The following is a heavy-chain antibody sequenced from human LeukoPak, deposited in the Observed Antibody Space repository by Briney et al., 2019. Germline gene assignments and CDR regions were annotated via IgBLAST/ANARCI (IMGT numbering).Heavy chain of an antibody. V-gene: IGHV1-46*01. D-gene: IGHD3-22*01. J-gene: IGHJ4*02. Sequence: GASVKVSCKASGYTFTSYYIHWVRQSPGQGLHRMGIINPGGGSTSYAQKFQGRVTMTRDTSTSTVYMELSSLRSEDTAVYYCARDREWGPEDYYDGWGQGTLVTVSS. CDR1: GYTFTSYY. CDR2: INPGGGST. CDR3: ARDREWGPEDYYDG.